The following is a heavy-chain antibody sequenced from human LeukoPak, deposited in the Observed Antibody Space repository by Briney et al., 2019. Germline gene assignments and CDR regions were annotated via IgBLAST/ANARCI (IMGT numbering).Heavy chain of an antibody. CDR3: ALGYCSSTSCSPLDY. V-gene: IGHV4-39*01. CDR1: GGSISSSSYY. CDR2: IYYSGST. D-gene: IGHD2-2*01. J-gene: IGHJ4*02. Sequence: KPSETLSLTCIVSGGSISSSSYYWGWIRQPPGRGLEWIGSIYYSGSTYYNPSLKSRVTISVDTSKNQFSLKLRSVTAADTAVYYCALGYCSSTSCSPLDYWGQGTLVTISS.